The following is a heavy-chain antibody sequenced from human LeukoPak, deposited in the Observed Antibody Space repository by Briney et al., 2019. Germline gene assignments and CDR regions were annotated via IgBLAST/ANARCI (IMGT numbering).Heavy chain of an antibody. J-gene: IGHJ5*02. CDR1: GGSISTDLYY. CDR3: ARGSGWNSFDP. CDR2: IYSNGWT. D-gene: IGHD6-19*01. Sequence: SETLSLTCTVSGGSISTDLYYWTWIRQPAGKGLEWIGRIYSNGWTDYNPPLKSRVSISIDTSKNHFSLKMSLATAADTALYYRARGSGWNSFDPWGQGTLVTVSS. V-gene: IGHV4-61*02.